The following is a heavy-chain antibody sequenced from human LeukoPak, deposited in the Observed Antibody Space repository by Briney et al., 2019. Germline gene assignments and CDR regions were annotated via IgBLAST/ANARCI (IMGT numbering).Heavy chain of an antibody. CDR2: INTDTGDP. V-gene: IGHV7-4-1*02. Sequence: ASVKVSCKASGYIFSDFYIHWVRQAPGQGPEWMGWINTDTGDPTYAQGFTGRFVFSLDTSATTAYLQISSLKAEDTATYYCARYFCGGGSCYPFDYWGQGTLVTVSS. CDR3: ARYFCGGGSCYPFDY. J-gene: IGHJ4*02. CDR1: GYIFSDFY. D-gene: IGHD2-15*01.